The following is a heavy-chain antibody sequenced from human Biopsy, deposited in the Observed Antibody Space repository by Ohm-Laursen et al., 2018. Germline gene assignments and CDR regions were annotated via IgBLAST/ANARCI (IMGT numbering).Heavy chain of an antibody. D-gene: IGHD6-6*01. CDR3: ARDSSRRAREGGMDV. V-gene: IGHV3-21*01. CDR1: GFSVSSYD. CDR2: ISETSSHI. Sequence: GSLRFSCAASGFSVSSYDMNWVRQAPGKGLEWISYISETSSHIYDADSVRGRFTVARDIAKNSLYLQLNSLRVEDTAVYYCARDSSRRAREGGMDVWGQGTTVTV. J-gene: IGHJ6*02.